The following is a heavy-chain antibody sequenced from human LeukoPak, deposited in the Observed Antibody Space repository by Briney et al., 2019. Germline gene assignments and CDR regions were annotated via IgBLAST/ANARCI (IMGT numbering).Heavy chain of an antibody. V-gene: IGHV4-34*01. CDR2: INHSGST. J-gene: IGHJ2*01. Sequence: SETLSPTCAVYGGSFSGYYWSWIRQPPGKGLEWIGEINHSGSTNYNPSLKSRVTISVDTSKNQFSLKLSSVTAADTAVYYCARGAAVAALYWYFDLWGRGTLVTVSS. D-gene: IGHD6-19*01. CDR3: ARGAAVAALYWYFDL. CDR1: GGSFSGYY.